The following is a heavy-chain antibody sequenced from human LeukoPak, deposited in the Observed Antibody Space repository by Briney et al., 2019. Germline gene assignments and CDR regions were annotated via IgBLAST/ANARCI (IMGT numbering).Heavy chain of an antibody. CDR1: GGTFSSYA. CDR3: AKGRSGSYRVQDAGDAFDI. Sequence: SVKVSCKASGGTFSSYAISWVRQAPGQGLEWMGGIIPIFGTANYAQKFQGRVTITADESTSTAYMELSSLRSEDTAVYHCAKGRSGSYRVQDAGDAFDIWGQGTMVTVPS. J-gene: IGHJ3*02. CDR2: IIPIFGTA. V-gene: IGHV1-69*13. D-gene: IGHD1-26*01.